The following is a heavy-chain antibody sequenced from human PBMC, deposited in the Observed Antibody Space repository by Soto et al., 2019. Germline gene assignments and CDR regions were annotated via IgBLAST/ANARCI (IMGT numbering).Heavy chain of an antibody. V-gene: IGHV3-23*01. D-gene: IGHD6-19*01. CDR3: AKRLALAGRSHHFDC. CDR2: SGTSGNT. CDR1: GFTLSSYA. Sequence: GGSLRLSCVAAGFTLSSYAMSWVRQAPGKGLEWVSTSGTSGNTYYADSVKGRFTVSRDNSKNTLFLQMNSPRADDTAEYYCAKRLALAGRSHHFDCRGQRSLGTVAS. J-gene: IGHJ4*02.